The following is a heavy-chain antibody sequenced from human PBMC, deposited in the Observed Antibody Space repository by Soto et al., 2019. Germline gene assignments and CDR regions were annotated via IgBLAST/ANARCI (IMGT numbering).Heavy chain of an antibody. V-gene: IGHV3-48*01. CDR1: GFTFSSYS. CDR3: ARVYSSGWYAGY. J-gene: IGHJ4*02. CDR2: ISSSSSTI. Sequence: EVQLVESGGGLVQPGGSLRLSCAASGFTFSSYSMNWVRQAPGKGLEWVSYISSSSSTIYYADSVKGRFTFSRDNAKKSLYLQMNSLRAEDTAVYYCARVYSSGWYAGYWGQGTLVTVSS. D-gene: IGHD6-19*01.